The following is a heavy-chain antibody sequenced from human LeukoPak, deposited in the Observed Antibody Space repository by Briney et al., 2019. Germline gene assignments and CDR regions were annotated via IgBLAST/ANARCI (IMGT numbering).Heavy chain of an antibody. CDR3: ARDRGGYYDSSGYSVSGACDI. Sequence: ASVKVSCKASGYTFTGYYMHWVRQAPGQGLELMGLINPNSGGTNYAQKFQGRVTMTRDTSISTAYMELSRLRSDDTAVYYCARDRGGYYDSSGYSVSGACDIWGQGTMVTVSS. D-gene: IGHD3-22*01. CDR2: INPNSGGT. V-gene: IGHV1-2*02. J-gene: IGHJ3*02. CDR1: GYTFTGYY.